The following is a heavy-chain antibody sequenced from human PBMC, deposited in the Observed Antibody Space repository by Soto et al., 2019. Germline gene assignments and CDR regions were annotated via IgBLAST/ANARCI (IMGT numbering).Heavy chain of an antibody. CDR2: IYYSGGT. CDR1: GGSISSSSYY. D-gene: IGHD5-12*01. J-gene: IGHJ6*02. Sequence: PSETLSLTCTVSGGSISSSSYYWGWIRQPPGKGLEWIGSIYYSGGTYYNPSLKSRVTISVDTSKNQFSLKLSSVTAADTAVYYCATSGARDGYNYYYYYGMDVWGQGTTVTVS. V-gene: IGHV4-39*01. CDR3: ATSGARDGYNYYYYYGMDV.